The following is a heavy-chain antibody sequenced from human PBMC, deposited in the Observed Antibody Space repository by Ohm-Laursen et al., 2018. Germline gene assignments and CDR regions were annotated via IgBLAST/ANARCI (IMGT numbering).Heavy chain of an antibody. CDR3: ARMYYYDSSGYSEVHDAFDI. D-gene: IGHD3-22*01. CDR1: GFTFSSYG. Sequence: SLRLSCSASGFTFSSYGMHWVRQAPGKGLEWVAVISYDGSNKYYADSVKGRFTISRDNSKNTLYLQMNSLRSEDTAVYYCARMYYYDSSGYSEVHDAFDIWGQGTMVTVSS. J-gene: IGHJ3*02. V-gene: IGHV3-30*03. CDR2: ISYDGSNK.